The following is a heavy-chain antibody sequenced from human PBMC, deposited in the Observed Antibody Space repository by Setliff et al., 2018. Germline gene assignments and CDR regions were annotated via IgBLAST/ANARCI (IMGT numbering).Heavy chain of an antibody. Sequence: ASVKVSCKASGYTFTSYGISWVRQAPGQGLEWMGWISAYNGNTNYAQKLQGRVTITRDTSASTAYMELSSLRSEDTAVYYCARESGPYSNYDYYYGMDVWGQGTTVTVSS. CDR2: ISAYNGNT. CDR3: ARESGPYSNYDYYYGMDV. CDR1: GYTFTSYG. J-gene: IGHJ6*02. D-gene: IGHD4-4*01. V-gene: IGHV1-18*01.